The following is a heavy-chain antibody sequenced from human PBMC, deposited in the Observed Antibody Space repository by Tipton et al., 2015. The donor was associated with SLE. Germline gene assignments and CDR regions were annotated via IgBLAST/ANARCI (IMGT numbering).Heavy chain of an antibody. CDR2: ISGNGGST. CDR1: GFTFSSYA. J-gene: IGHJ4*02. V-gene: IGHV3-23*01. Sequence: SLRLSCAASGFTFSSYAMSWVRQAPGKGLEWVSTISGNGGSTYYADSVKGRFTISRDNAKTSLYLQMNSLRAEDTAVYYCASGGSRTYDYWGQGTLVAVSS. CDR3: ASGGSRTYDY. D-gene: IGHD1/OR15-1a*01.